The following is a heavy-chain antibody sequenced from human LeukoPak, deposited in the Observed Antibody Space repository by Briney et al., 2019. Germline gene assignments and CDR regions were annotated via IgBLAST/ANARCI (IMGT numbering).Heavy chain of an antibody. J-gene: IGHJ5*02. CDR3: ARGRLGGAAS. V-gene: IGHV6-1*01. CDR1: GDSVSSSTAA. Sequence: SQTLSLTCAISGDSVSSSTAAWNWIRQSPSRGLEWLGRTYYRSKWYNDYAVSMKSRIIINPDTSKNQFSLKLTSVTAADTAVYYCARGRLGGAASWGQGTLVTVSS. CDR2: TYYRSKWYN. D-gene: IGHD1-26*01.